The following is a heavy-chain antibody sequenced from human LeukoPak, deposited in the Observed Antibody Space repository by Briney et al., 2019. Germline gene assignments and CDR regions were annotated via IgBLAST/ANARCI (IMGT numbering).Heavy chain of an antibody. CDR3: ARASFWESPINWFAP. J-gene: IGHJ5*02. CDR2: IYHTGST. D-gene: IGHD3-16*01. Sequence: PSETLSLTCTISSGSVSDYYWSWIRQSPGKGLEWIGYIYHTGSTSYSPSLKSRVTISADTSQNQFSLKLSSVTAADTAVYYCARASFWESPINWFAPWGQGTLVTVSS. V-gene: IGHV4-59*02. CDR1: SGSVSDYY.